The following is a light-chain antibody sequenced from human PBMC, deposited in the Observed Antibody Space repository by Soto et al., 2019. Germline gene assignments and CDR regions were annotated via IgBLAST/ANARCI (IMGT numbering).Light chain of an antibody. CDR1: SSDVGGYNY. Sequence: QSVLTQPASVSGSPGQSITISCTGTSSDVGGYNYVSWYQQHPGKAPKLMIYEVSNRPSRVSNRFSGSKSGNTASLTISGLQAEDEADYYCSSYTRSSTTYVFGTGTKATV. V-gene: IGLV2-14*01. CDR2: EVS. CDR3: SSYTRSSTTYV. J-gene: IGLJ1*01.